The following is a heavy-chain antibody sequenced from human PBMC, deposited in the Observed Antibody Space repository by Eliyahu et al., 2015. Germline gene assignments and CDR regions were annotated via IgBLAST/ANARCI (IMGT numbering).Heavy chain of an antibody. D-gene: IGHD6-13*01. CDR3: ARDVFSSTWYGGWFDP. CDR2: TVFKSNT. J-gene: IGHJ5*02. CDR1: GYTFTNHG. V-gene: IGHV1-18*01. Sequence: QVQLVQSGAEVKKPGASVTVSCKASGYTFTNHGVHWVRQAPGQGLESGGGGTVFKSNTNYADKLQDRVTLTTDTSTSTVYMELRSLRSDDTAIYYCARDVFSSTWYGGWFDPWGQGTLVTVSS.